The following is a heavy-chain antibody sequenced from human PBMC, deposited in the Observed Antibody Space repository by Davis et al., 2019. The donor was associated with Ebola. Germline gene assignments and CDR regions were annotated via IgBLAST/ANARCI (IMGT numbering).Heavy chain of an antibody. D-gene: IGHD1-14*01. CDR1: GYTFTHYA. CDR2: LNHRNGAA. Sequence: ASVKVSCKASGYTFTHYAFSWVRQAPGQGPEWMAWLNHRNGAANFAQRFQGRVTLTRDTYITTSYMESSGLRSDDTAIYYCATRTHTNSDLDSWGQGTLVTVSS. CDR3: ATRTHTNSDLDS. J-gene: IGHJ4*02. V-gene: IGHV1-2*02.